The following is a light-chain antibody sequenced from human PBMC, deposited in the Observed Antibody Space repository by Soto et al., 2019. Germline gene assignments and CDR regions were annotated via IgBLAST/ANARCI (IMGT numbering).Light chain of an antibody. CDR3: QQSYSTLFT. Sequence: DIQMTQSPSSLSASVGDRVTITCRASQSISNYLNWYQQKPGKAPKLLIYAASSLQSGVPSMFSGSVSGTDFTLTISSLQPEDFATYSYQQSYSTLFTFGPGTNVDI. CDR2: AAS. J-gene: IGKJ3*01. V-gene: IGKV1-39*01. CDR1: QSISNY.